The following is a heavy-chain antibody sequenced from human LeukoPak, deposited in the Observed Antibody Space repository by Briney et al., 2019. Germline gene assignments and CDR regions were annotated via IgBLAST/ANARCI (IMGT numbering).Heavy chain of an antibody. CDR3: ARGLDFWSSYEYSNWYFDL. D-gene: IGHD3-3*01. CDR1: GFVFSNYW. J-gene: IGHJ2*01. CDR2: INHSGST. Sequence: PGGSLRLSCGASGFVFSNYWMSWVRQAPGKGLEWIGEINHSGSTYYNPSLKSRVTISVETSKNQFSLKLSSVTAADTAVYYCARGLDFWSSYEYSNWYFDLWGRGTLVTVSS. V-gene: IGHV4-4*02.